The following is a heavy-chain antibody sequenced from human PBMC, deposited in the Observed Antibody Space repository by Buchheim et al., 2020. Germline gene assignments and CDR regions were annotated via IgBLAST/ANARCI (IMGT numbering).Heavy chain of an antibody. J-gene: IGHJ5*02. V-gene: IGHV4-34*01. CDR3: ARVYDLWRGGFAP. CDR2: IDQSGST. CDR1: GGSFGGYH. Sequence: QVQLRQWGAGLLKPSETLSLTCAVYGGSFGGYHWSWIRQPPGKGLEWIGEIDQSGSTKYNPSLKSRVTISLDTAKIPFSLQLSSVTAADTAVYYCARVYDLWRGGFAPWGQGT. D-gene: IGHD3-3*01.